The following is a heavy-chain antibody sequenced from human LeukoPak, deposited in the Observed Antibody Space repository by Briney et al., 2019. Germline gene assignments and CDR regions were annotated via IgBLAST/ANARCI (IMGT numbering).Heavy chain of an antibody. CDR1: GYTFTSYA. J-gene: IGHJ5*02. D-gene: IGHD1-26*01. CDR3: ARQIVGATNWFDP. V-gene: IGHV1-18*01. Sequence: ASVKVSCKASGYTFTSYAIIWVRQAPGQGLEWMGWISANNGNINYAQKLQGRVTMTTDTSTSTAYMELRTLTSDDTAVYYCARQIVGATNWFDPWGQGTLVTVSS. CDR2: ISANNGNI.